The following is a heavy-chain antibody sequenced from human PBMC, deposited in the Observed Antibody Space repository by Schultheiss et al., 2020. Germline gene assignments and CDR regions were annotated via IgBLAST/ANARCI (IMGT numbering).Heavy chain of an antibody. J-gene: IGHJ4*02. CDR3: VKVYYVYWSGYSQSHFDY. CDR2: ISSDGGNT. Sequence: ETLSLTCTVSGGSISSGGYYWSWIRQAPGKGLEYVSGISSDGGNTYYADSVKGRCTISRDNSNNTLYLQMTSLRLEDTAMYYCVKVYYVYWSGYSQSHFDYWGQGTLVTVSS. V-gene: IGHV3-64D*06. D-gene: IGHD3-3*01. CDR1: GGSISSGG.